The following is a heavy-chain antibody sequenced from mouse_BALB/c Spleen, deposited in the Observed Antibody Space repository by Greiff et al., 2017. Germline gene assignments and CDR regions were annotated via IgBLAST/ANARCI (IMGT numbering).Heavy chain of an antibody. Sequence: QVQLQQSGPELVKPGASVKISCKGSGYTFTDYAMHWVKQSHAKSLEWIGVISTYYGDASYNQKFKGKATMTVDKSSSTAYMELARLTSEDSAIYYCARADYDEAMDYWGQGTSVTVSS. CDR1: GYTFTDYA. CDR2: ISTYYGDA. D-gene: IGHD2-4*01. J-gene: IGHJ4*01. CDR3: ARADYDEAMDY. V-gene: IGHV1-67*01.